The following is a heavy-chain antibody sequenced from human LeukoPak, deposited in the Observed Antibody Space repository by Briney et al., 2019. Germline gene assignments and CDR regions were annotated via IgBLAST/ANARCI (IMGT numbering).Heavy chain of an antibody. V-gene: IGHV3-7*01. CDR1: GFTFSSYW. D-gene: IGHD1-26*01. CDR2: ISQDASEK. CDR3: ARVGYASWEIPA. J-gene: IGHJ5*02. Sequence: GGSLRLSCEASGFTFSSYWMTWFRQAPGRGLEWVAYISQDASEKYYVDSVKGRFTISRDNAKKSLSLQMSSLRAEDTAVYYCARVGYASWEIPAWGQGTLVTVSS.